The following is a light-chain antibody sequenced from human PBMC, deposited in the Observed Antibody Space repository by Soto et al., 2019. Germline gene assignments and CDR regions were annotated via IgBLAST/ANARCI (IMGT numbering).Light chain of an antibody. J-gene: IGKJ1*01. V-gene: IGKV1-27*01. CDR2: SAS. CDR1: RGIGNA. Sequence: DIQMTQSPSSLSASVGDRVTITCRPSRGIGNALAWYQQKPGTVPKLLIHSASTLQSGVPSRFSGSWSGTDFTLTISRLEPEDFAVYYCQQYGSSLWTFGQGTKVDI. CDR3: QQYGSSLWT.